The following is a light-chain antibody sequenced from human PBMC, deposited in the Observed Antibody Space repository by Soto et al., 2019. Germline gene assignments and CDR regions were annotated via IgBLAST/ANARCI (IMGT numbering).Light chain of an antibody. CDR3: QQSHSTPPT. V-gene: IGKV1-39*01. J-gene: IGKJ1*01. CDR1: QTISSW. CDR2: AAS. Sequence: DIQITQSPASLSVSVLDIVTITCRASQTISSWLAWYQQKPGKAPKLLIYAASSLQSGVPSRFSGSGSGTDFTLTISSLQPEDFATYYCQQSHSTPPTFGQGTKVDIK.